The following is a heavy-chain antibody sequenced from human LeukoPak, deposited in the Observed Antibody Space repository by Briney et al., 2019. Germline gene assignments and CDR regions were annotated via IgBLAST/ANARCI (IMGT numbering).Heavy chain of an antibody. J-gene: IGHJ3*02. CDR2: IRYDGGYK. V-gene: IGHV3-30*02. CDR1: GFSFSNSE. D-gene: IGHD6-19*01. CDR3: AKEDSAVAGAGDAFDI. Sequence: PGGSLRLSCAAYGFSFSNSEMHWVRQGPGKGLEWVASIRYDGGYKYYADSVKGRFTISRDNSKHTVSLQMDSLRAEDTAVYYCAKEDSAVAGAGDAFDIWGQGTMVTVSS.